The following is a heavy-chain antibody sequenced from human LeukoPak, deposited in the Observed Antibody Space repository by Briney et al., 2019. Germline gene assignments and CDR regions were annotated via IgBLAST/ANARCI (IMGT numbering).Heavy chain of an antibody. V-gene: IGHV1-46*01. CDR3: AREVGHTEGPGY. J-gene: IGHJ4*02. Sequence: ASVKVSCKASGYTFTGYYMHWVRQAPGQGLEWMGIINPSGGSTNYAQRFQGRATMTRDTSTNTVYMDLSSLRSEDTAVYYCAREVGHTEGPGYWGQGTLVTVSS. D-gene: IGHD2-2*02. CDR1: GYTFTGYY. CDR2: INPSGGST.